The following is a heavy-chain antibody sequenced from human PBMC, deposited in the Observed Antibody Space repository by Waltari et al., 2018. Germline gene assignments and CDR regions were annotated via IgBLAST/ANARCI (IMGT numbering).Heavy chain of an antibody. D-gene: IGHD1-26*01. V-gene: IGHV3-33*01. CDR1: GFTFSSYG. J-gene: IGHJ5*02. CDR2: IWYDGSNK. CDR3: ARDSEQNQFDP. Sequence: QVQLVESGGGVVQPGRSLRLSCAASGFTFSSYGMHWVRQAPGKGLAWVAVIWYDGSNKYYADSVKGRFTISRDNSKNTLYLQMNSLRAEDTAVYYCARDSEQNQFDPWGQGTLVTVSS.